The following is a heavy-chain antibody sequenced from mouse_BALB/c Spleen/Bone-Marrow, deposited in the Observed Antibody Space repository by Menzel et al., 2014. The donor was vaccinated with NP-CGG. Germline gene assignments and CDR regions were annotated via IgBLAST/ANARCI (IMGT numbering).Heavy chain of an antibody. CDR3: ARSGDSSGYGFAY. Sequence: VQLVESGPELVKPGALVKISCKASGYTFTSYDINWVKQRPGQGLEWIGWIYPGDGSTKYNEKFKGKATLTADKSSSTAYMQLSSPTSENSAVYFCARSGDSSGYGFAYWGQGTLVTVSA. D-gene: IGHD3-2*01. V-gene: IGHV1S56*01. J-gene: IGHJ3*01. CDR1: GYTFTSYD. CDR2: IYPGDGST.